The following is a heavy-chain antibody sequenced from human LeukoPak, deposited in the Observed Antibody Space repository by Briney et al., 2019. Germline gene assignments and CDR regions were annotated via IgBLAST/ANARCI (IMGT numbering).Heavy chain of an antibody. CDR3: ARDSAATGRYFDL. D-gene: IGHD6-25*01. V-gene: IGHV4-4*07. J-gene: IGHJ2*01. Sequence: SETLSLTRSVSGGSISNYYWSWIRQPAGKGLEWIGRIYSSGSTNYNPSLASRVTMSVDTSKNQFSLKVTSVTAADTAVYYCARDSAATGRYFDLWGRGTLVTVSS. CDR2: IYSSGST. CDR1: GGSISNYY.